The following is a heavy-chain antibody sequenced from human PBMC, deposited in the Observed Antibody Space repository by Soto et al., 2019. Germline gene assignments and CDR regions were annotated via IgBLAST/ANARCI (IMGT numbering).Heavy chain of an antibody. D-gene: IGHD1-20*01. CDR1: GFTFSSYD. Sequence: EVQLVESGGGLVQPGGSLRLSCAASGFTFSSYDMNWVRQAKGQGLEWVSAIGTAGDTYYPGSVKGRFTISRANAKNSMYLQINSLRAEDTAVYYCARAKLTGGIYYFDYWGEGTMVTVSS. CDR3: ARAKLTGGIYYFDY. J-gene: IGHJ4*02. V-gene: IGHV3-13*01. CDR2: IGTAGDT.